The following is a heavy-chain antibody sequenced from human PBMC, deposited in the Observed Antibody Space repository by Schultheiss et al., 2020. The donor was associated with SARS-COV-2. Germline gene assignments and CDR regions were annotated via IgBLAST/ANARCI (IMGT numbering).Heavy chain of an antibody. V-gene: IGHV3-23*01. CDR3: ARGSGDYFSSGTEFDY. Sequence: GGSLRLSCAASGFTFSSYAMSWVRQAPGKGLEWVSAISGSGGSTYYADSVKGRFTISRDNSKNTLYLQMNSLRAEDTAVYYCARGSGDYFSSGTEFDYWGQGTLVTVSS. CDR1: GFTFSSYA. J-gene: IGHJ4*02. CDR2: ISGSGGST. D-gene: IGHD4-17*01.